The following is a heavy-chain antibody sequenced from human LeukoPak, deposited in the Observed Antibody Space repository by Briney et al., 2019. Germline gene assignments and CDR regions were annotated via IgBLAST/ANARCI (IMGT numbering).Heavy chain of an antibody. V-gene: IGHV3-11*01. CDR1: GFIFSDSY. CDR2: INSGGSGI. D-gene: IGHD6-19*01. Sequence: GGSLRLSCAGSGFIFSDSYMSWIRQAPGKGLEWISSINSGGSGIYDADSVKGRFTISRDNAKNSLYLQMNSLRAEDTAVYYCARRLPDDSGWPRHWYFDLWGRGTLVTVSS. J-gene: IGHJ2*01. CDR3: ARRLPDDSGWPRHWYFDL.